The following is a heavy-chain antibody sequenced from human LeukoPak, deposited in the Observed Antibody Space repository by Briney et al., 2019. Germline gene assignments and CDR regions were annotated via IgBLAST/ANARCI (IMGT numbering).Heavy chain of an antibody. CDR2: IAGGDEST. CDR1: GFIFNTNG. CDR3: ARGVYWSLDY. D-gene: IGHD1-1*01. J-gene: IGHJ4*02. V-gene: IGHV3-23*01. Sequence: GGSLRLSCAISGFIFNTNGMNWVRQSPGKGLEWLATIAGGDESTYYADSVKGRFAISRDNSKNAVFLHMNSLRVEDTAVYYCARGVYWSLDYWGQGTPVTVSS.